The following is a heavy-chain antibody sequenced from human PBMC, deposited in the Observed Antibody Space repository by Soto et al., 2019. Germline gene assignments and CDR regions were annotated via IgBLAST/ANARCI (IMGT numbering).Heavy chain of an antibody. D-gene: IGHD2-2*01. J-gene: IGHJ5*02. CDR1: GFTFSSDA. CDR2: ISGSGGST. Sequence: PGGSLRLSCAASGFTFSSDAMSWVRQAPGKGLEWVSAISGSGGSTYYADSVKGRFTISRDNSKNTLYLQMNSLRAEDTAVYYCAKQTRPDCSSTSCYAEIYRTYNWFDPWGQGTLVTVSS. CDR3: AKQTRPDCSSTSCYAEIYRTYNWFDP. V-gene: IGHV3-23*01.